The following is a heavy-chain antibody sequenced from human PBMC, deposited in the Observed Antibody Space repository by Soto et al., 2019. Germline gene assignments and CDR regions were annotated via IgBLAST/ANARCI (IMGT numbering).Heavy chain of an antibody. D-gene: IGHD5-18*01. CDR3: ARGRYSYGPSYSYSGLDV. V-gene: IGHV3-30-3*01. CDR2: ISYDGSNK. J-gene: IGHJ6*02. CDR1: GFTFSIYA. Sequence: GGSLRLSCAASGFTFSIYAMHLVRQSPGKGLEWVAFISYDGSNKYYADSVKGRFTISRDNSKNTLYLQMNSLRAADTAVYYCARGRYSYGPSYSYSGLDVWGQGNTVTVSS.